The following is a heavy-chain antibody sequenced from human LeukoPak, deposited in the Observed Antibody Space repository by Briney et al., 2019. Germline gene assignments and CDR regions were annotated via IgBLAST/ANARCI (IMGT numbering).Heavy chain of an antibody. V-gene: IGHV1-18*01. CDR2: ISAYSGNT. Sequence: ASVKVSCKASGYTFTSYGISWVRQAPGQGLEWMGWISAYSGNTNYAQKLQGRVTMTTDTSTSTAYMELRSLRSDDTAVYYCASPTETTVDAFDIWGQGTMVTVSS. CDR3: ASPTETTVDAFDI. D-gene: IGHD4-17*01. CDR1: GYTFTSYG. J-gene: IGHJ3*02.